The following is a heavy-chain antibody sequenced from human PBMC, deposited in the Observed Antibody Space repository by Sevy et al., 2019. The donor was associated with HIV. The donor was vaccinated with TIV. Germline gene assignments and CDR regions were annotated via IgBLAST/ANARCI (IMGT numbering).Heavy chain of an antibody. Sequence: GGSLRLSCAASGFTFSTYSMHWVRQAPGKGLEWVSYISKSSRNIYYADSVKGRFTMSRDNAKNSLYLQMNSLRAEETGVYYCAREILVIPYYYYAMDVWGQGTTVTVSS. CDR2: ISKSSRNI. V-gene: IGHV3-48*01. D-gene: IGHD3-9*01. J-gene: IGHJ6*02. CDR1: GFTFSTYS. CDR3: AREILVIPYYYYAMDV.